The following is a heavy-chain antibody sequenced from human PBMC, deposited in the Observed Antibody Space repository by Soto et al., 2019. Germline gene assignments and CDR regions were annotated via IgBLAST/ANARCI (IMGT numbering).Heavy chain of an antibody. V-gene: IGHV1-2*04. CDR3: ARVAAASGFDY. CDR1: GYTFTSYY. J-gene: IGHJ4*02. D-gene: IGHD6-13*01. Sequence: ASVKVSCKASGYTFTSYYMHWVRQAPGQGLEWMGWINPNSGGTNYAQKFQGWVTMTRDTSISTAYMELSRLRSGDTAVYYCARVAAASGFDYWGQGTLVTVSS. CDR2: INPNSGGT.